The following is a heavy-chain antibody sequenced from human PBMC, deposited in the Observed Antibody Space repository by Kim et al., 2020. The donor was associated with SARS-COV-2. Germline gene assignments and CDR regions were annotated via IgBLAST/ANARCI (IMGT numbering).Heavy chain of an antibody. V-gene: IGHV3-74*01. J-gene: IGHJ3*02. Sequence: GGSLRLSCAASGFTFSSYWMHWVRQAPGKGLVWVSRINSDGSSTSYADSVKGRFTISRDNAKNTLYLQMNSLRAEDTAVYYCARGGITIFGVGNQPKDAFDIWGQGTMVTVSS. D-gene: IGHD3-3*01. CDR1: GFTFSSYW. CDR3: ARGGITIFGVGNQPKDAFDI. CDR2: INSDGSST.